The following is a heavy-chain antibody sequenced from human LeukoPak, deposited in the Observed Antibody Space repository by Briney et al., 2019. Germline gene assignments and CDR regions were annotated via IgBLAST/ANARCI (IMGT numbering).Heavy chain of an antibody. CDR1: GFTFSTYW. CDR2: IKQDGSEK. CDR3: ARDREVPTPDEYFEY. J-gene: IGHJ1*01. Sequence: PGGSLRLSCAASGFTFSTYWMTWVRQAPGKGLEWVANIKQDGSEKYYVDSVKGRFTVSRDNAKNSVFLLMNSLRADDTAVYYCARDREVPTPDEYFEYWGQGTLVTVSS. D-gene: IGHD5-24*01. V-gene: IGHV3-7*01.